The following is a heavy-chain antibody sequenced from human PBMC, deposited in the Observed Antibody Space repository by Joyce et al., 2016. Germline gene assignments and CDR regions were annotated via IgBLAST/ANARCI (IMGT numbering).Heavy chain of an antibody. CDR1: GSTFSTSS. V-gene: IGHV3-21*01. J-gene: IGHJ6*02. D-gene: IGHD3-16*01. Sequence: QLVECGGGVVKPGGSLRLSCEASGSTFSTSSMSWFRQAPGKGLEWVAASSDTSYYICHAETVRGRFTVSRDNAKKTLYLQMNSLRAEDSAVFYCARGGISYYYAMDVWGQGTTVTVSS. CDR2: SSDTSYYI. CDR3: ARGGISYYYAMDV.